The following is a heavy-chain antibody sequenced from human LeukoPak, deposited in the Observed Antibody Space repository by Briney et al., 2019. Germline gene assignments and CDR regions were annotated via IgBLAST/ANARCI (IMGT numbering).Heavy chain of an antibody. CDR3: AKGRTNRQDRFDY. J-gene: IGHJ4*02. CDR2: IRYDGSNK. V-gene: IGHV3-30*02. Sequence: GGSLRLSCAASGFTFSSYGMHWVRQAPGKGLEWVAFIRYDGSNKYYADSVKGRFTISRDNSKNTLYLQMNSLRAEDTAVYYCAKGRTNRQDRFDYWGQGTLVTVSS. D-gene: IGHD2-15*01. CDR1: GFTFSSYG.